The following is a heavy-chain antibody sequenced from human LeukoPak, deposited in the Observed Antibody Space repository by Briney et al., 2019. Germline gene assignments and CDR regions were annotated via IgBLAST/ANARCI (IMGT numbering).Heavy chain of an antibody. Sequence: GGSLRLSCAASGFTFSSYAMSWVRQAPGKGLEWVSAISGSGGSTYYADSVRGRFTISRDNSKNTLYLQMNSLRAEDTAVYYCASLESIAAAGRFDYWGQGTLVTVSS. V-gene: IGHV3-23*01. J-gene: IGHJ4*02. CDR1: GFTFSSYA. CDR3: ASLESIAAAGRFDY. D-gene: IGHD6-13*01. CDR2: ISGSGGST.